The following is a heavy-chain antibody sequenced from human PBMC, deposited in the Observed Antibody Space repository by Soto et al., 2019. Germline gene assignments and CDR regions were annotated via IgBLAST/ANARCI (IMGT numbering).Heavy chain of an antibody. CDR3: AREIDSGYERGDAFDI. J-gene: IGHJ3*02. CDR1: GGSISSNY. Sequence: SETLSLTCTVSGGSISSNYWSWIRKPPGKGLEWIGYIYYSGSTNYNPALKSRVTISVDTSKNQFSLKLSSVTAADTAVYYCAREIDSGYERGDAFDIWGQGTMVTVSS. CDR2: IYYSGST. D-gene: IGHD5-12*01. V-gene: IGHV4-59*01.